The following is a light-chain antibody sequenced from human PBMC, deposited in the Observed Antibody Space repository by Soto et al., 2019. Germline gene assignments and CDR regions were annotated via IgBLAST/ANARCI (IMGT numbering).Light chain of an antibody. CDR2: GAS. Sequence: VMTQSPAALSLSPGERATLSCRASQSVGTNLAWYQQKPGQAPRPLIYGASARATDVPARFSGSGSGTDFTLTISSLQSEDFAVYYCQQYSDWAPITFGGGTKVDI. CDR1: QSVGTN. J-gene: IGKJ4*01. V-gene: IGKV3-15*01. CDR3: QQYSDWAPIT.